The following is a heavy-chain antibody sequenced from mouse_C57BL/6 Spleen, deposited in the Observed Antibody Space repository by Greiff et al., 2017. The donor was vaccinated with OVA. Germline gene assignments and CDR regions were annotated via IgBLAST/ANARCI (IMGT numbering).Heavy chain of an antibody. J-gene: IGHJ2*01. CDR3: VGGDITAVVADY. Sequence: VKLVESGAELVKPGASVKISCKASGYAFSSYWMNWVKQRPGQGLEWLGQIYPGDGDTNYNGKFKGKAPLTADKSSSTAYMQLSSLTSEDSAVYFSVGGDITAVVADYWGQGTTLTVSS. V-gene: IGHV1-80*01. CDR1: GYAFSSYW. CDR2: IYPGDGDT. D-gene: IGHD1-1*01.